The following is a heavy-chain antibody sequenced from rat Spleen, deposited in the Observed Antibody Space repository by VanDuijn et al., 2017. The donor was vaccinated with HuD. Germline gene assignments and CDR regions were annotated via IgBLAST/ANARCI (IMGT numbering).Heavy chain of an antibody. CDR2: ISYEGSST. Sequence: EGQVVESGGGLVQPGRSMKLSCAASGFTFSNYYMAWVRQAPKKGPEWVASISYEGSSTYYRDSVKGRFIISRDNAKSTLYLQMDSLRSEDTATYYCGTDYFGGYVMDAWGQGVSVTVSS. J-gene: IGHJ4*01. CDR1: GFTFSNYY. D-gene: IGHD1-11*01. CDR3: GTDYFGGYVMDA. V-gene: IGHV5-22*01.